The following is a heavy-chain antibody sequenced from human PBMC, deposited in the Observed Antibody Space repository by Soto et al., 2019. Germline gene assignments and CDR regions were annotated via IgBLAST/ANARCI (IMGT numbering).Heavy chain of an antibody. CDR2: ISAYNGNT. Sequence: ASVKVSCKASGYTFTSYGISCVRQAPGQVLEWMGWISAYNGNTNYAQKLQGRVTMTTDTSTSTAYMELRSLRSDDTAVYYCARGAYYDILTGYYKKVYFDYWGQGTLVTVSS. CDR1: GYTFTSYG. CDR3: ARGAYYDILTGYYKKVYFDY. V-gene: IGHV1-18*01. D-gene: IGHD3-9*01. J-gene: IGHJ4*02.